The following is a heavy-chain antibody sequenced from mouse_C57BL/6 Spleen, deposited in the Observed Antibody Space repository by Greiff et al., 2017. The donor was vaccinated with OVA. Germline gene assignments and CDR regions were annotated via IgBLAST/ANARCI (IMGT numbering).Heavy chain of an antibody. CDR1: GFSLTSYG. Sequence: VQLQQSGPGLVQPSQSLSITCTVSGFSLTSYGVHWVRQSPGKGLEWLGVIWSGGSTDYNAAFISRLSISKDNSKSQVFFKMNSLQADDTAIYYCARNSGITTVVARAYWYFDVWGTGTTVTVSS. CDR2: IWSGGST. V-gene: IGHV2-2*01. J-gene: IGHJ1*03. CDR3: ARNSGITTVVARAYWYFDV. D-gene: IGHD1-1*01.